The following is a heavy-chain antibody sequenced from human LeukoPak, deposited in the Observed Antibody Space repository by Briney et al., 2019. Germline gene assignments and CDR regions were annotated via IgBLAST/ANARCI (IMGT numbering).Heavy chain of an antibody. D-gene: IGHD5-18*01. CDR2: IYYSGST. J-gene: IGHJ3*02. V-gene: IGHV4-31*03. Sequence: PSETLSLTCTVSGGSISSGGYYWRWIRQHPGKGLEWIGYIYYSGSTYYNPSLKSRVTISVDTSKNQFSLKLSSVTAADTAVYYCARYGYSYGNVPDAFDIWGQGTMVTVSS. CDR3: ARYGYSYGNVPDAFDI. CDR1: GGSISSGGYY.